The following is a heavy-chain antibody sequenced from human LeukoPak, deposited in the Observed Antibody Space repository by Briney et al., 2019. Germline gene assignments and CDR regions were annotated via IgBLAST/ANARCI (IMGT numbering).Heavy chain of an antibody. J-gene: IGHJ4*02. D-gene: IGHD6-6*01. CDR3: ARPRIGYSSSSPLDY. Sequence: GGSLRLSCAASGFTLSSYAMHWVRQAPGKGLEWVAVISYDGSNKYYADSVKGRFTISRDNSKNTLYLQMNSLRAEDTAVYYCARPRIGYSSSSPLDYWGQGTLVTVSS. CDR2: ISYDGSNK. CDR1: GFTLSSYA. V-gene: IGHV3-30-3*01.